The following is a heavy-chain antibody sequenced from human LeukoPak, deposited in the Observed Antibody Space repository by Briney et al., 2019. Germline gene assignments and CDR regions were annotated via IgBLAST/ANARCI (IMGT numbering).Heavy chain of an antibody. CDR2: ISYDGSNK. V-gene: IGHV3-30*03. D-gene: IGHD2-2*01. CDR1: GFTFSSYG. CDR3: ARRNPSCYGRQCYYYMDV. J-gene: IGHJ6*03. Sequence: GGSLRLSCAASGFTFSSYGMHWVRQAPGKGLEWVAVISYDGSNKYYADSVKGRFTISRDNSKNTLYLQMNSLRAEDTAVYYCARRNPSCYGRQCYYYMDVWGRGTPVTVSS.